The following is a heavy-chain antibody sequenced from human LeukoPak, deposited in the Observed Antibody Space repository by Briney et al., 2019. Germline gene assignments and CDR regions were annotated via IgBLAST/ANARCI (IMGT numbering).Heavy chain of an antibody. CDR1: GFTFSDYW. V-gene: IGHV3-74*01. D-gene: IGHD5-18*01. CDR3: ARGTEGYTYGEFDS. Sequence: PGGSLRLSCAASGFTFSDYWMHWVRQAPGKGQVWVSRIHRDGSSTTYADSVKGRFTISRDNAKNTLYLQTNSLRAEDTAMYYCARGTEGYTYGEFDSWGQGTLVTVSS. CDR2: IHRDGSST. J-gene: IGHJ5*01.